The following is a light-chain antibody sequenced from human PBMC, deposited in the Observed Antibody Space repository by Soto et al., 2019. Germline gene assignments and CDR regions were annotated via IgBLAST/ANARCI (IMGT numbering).Light chain of an antibody. Sequence: QSALTQPASVSGSPGQAITISCSGTSSDVGAFNYVSWYQQHPGKAPKLMIYDVNNRPSGVSNRFSGSKSGNTASLTISGLRAEDEADYYCNSYTSNNTYVFGTGTKLTVL. V-gene: IGLV2-14*03. CDR3: NSYTSNNTYV. J-gene: IGLJ1*01. CDR2: DVN. CDR1: SSDVGAFNY.